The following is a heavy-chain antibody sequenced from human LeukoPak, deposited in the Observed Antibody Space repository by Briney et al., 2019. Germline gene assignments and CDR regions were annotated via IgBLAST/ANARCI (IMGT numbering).Heavy chain of an antibody. V-gene: IGHV3-66*01. CDR3: ARSPPGGYSYGSDY. CDR2: IYSGGST. D-gene: IGHD5-18*01. CDR1: GFTVSSNY. Sequence: GGSLRLSCAASGFTVSSNYMSWVRQAPGKGLEWVSVIYSGGSTYYADSVKGRFTISRDNSKNTLYLQMNSLRAEDTAVYYCARSPPGGYSYGSDYWGQGTLVTVSS. J-gene: IGHJ4*02.